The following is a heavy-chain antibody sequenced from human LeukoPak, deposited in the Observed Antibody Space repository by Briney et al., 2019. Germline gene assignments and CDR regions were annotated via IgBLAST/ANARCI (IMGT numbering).Heavy chain of an antibody. J-gene: IGHJ4*02. CDR1: GYTFTGYY. D-gene: IGHD6-6*01. CDR3: ARILPHSGPSRVFDY. V-gene: IGHV1-2*02. CDR2: INPNSGGT. Sequence: ASVKVSCKASGYTFTGYYMHWVRQAPGQGLEWIGWINPNSGGTNYAQKFQGRVTMTRDTSISTAYMELSRLRSDDTAVYYCARILPHSGPSRVFDYWGQGTLVTVSS.